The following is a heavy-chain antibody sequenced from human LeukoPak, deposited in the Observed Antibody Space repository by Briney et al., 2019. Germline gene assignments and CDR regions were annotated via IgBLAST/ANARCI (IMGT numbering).Heavy chain of an antibody. V-gene: IGHV4-59*01. CDR2: IYYSGST. CDR1: GGSISSYY. CDR3: ARGYGDLDY. J-gene: IGHJ4*02. D-gene: IGHD4-17*01. Sequence: ASETLSLICTVSGGSISSYYWSWIRQPPGKGLEWIGYIYYSGSTNYNPSLKSRVTISVDTSKNQFSLKLSSVTAADTAVYYCARGYGDLDYWGQGTLVTVSS.